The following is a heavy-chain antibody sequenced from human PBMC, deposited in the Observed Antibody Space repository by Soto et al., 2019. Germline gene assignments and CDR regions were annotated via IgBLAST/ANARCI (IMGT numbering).Heavy chain of an antibody. Sequence: QVQLVQSGAEVKKPGASVKVSCKASGYTFTSYGISWVRQAPGQGLEWIGWISAYNGNTNYAQKLQGRVTMTTDTSTSRAYMELRSLRSDDTAVYYCASGGYYDSSGYTIPFDYWGQGTLVTVSS. J-gene: IGHJ4*02. CDR3: ASGGYYDSSGYTIPFDY. CDR2: ISAYNGNT. D-gene: IGHD3-22*01. CDR1: GYTFTSYG. V-gene: IGHV1-18*01.